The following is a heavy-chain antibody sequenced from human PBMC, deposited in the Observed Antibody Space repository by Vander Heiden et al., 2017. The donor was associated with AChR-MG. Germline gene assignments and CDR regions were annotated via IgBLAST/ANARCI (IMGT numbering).Heavy chain of an antibody. CDR2: IYYSGST. V-gene: IGHV4-59*01. J-gene: IGHJ6*02. CDR3: AREGIAAAGTSYYYYYGMDV. D-gene: IGHD6-13*01. CDR1: GGSISSYY. Sequence: QVQLQESGPGLVKPSETLSLTCPASGGSISSYYWGWIRQPPGKGLEWIGYIYYSGSTNYNPSLKSRVTISVDTSKNQFSLKLSSVTAADTAVYYCAREGIAAAGTSYYYYYGMDVWGQGTTVTVSS.